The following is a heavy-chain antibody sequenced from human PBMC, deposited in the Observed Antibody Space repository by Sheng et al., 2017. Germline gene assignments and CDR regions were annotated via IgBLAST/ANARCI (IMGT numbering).Heavy chain of an antibody. J-gene: IGHJ5*02. Sequence: QVHLVQSGAEVKRPGSSVKVSCKGSGGSLSNYIINWMRQAPGQGFEWMGGIMPMLGAPNYAQKFQGRVTMTADESTNTVYMELSSLRYDDTGIYYCARDLGYIYGYHYYDPWGQGTLVTVTS. D-gene: IGHD5-18*01. CDR2: IMPMLGAP. V-gene: IGHV1-69*13. CDR3: ARDLGYIYGYHYYDP. CDR1: GGSLSNYI.